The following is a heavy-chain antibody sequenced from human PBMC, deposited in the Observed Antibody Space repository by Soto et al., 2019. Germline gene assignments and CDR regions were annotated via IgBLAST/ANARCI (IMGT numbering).Heavy chain of an antibody. V-gene: IGHV4-31*03. D-gene: IGHD2-15*01. CDR3: ARHHCSGGSCSTCFDI. CDR1: GGSISSGGYY. Sequence: QVQLQESGPGLVKPSQTQSVTCTVSGGSISSGGYYWSWIRQHPGKGLEWIGYIYYSGSTYYNPSLKSRVTISVDTSKNQFSLKLSSVTAADTAVYYCARHHCSGGSCSTCFDIWGQGTMVTVSS. CDR2: IYYSGST. J-gene: IGHJ3*02.